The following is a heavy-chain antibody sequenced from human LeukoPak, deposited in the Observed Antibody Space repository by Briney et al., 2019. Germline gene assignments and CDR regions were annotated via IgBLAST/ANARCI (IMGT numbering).Heavy chain of an antibody. V-gene: IGHV3-21*05. Sequence: RSGGSLRLSCAASGFTFNNYGMHWVRQAPGKGLEWVSYISSSSSYTNYADSVKGRFTISRDNAKNSLYLQMNSLRAEDTAVYYCARGGYRPRHWGQGTLVTVSS. CDR1: GFTFNNYG. CDR2: ISSSSSYT. J-gene: IGHJ4*02. D-gene: IGHD5-12*01. CDR3: ARGGYRPRH.